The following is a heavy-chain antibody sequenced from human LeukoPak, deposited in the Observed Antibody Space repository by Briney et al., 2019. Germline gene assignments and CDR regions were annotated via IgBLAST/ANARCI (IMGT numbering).Heavy chain of an antibody. J-gene: IGHJ5*02. D-gene: IGHD6-19*01. Sequence: PGGSLRLSCAASGFTFSSYGMHWVRQAPGKGLEWVAFIRYDGSNKYYADSVKGRFTISRDNSKNTLYLQMNSLRAEDTAVYYCAKDLWSSGSPSNWFDPWGQGTLVTVSS. CDR2: IRYDGSNK. CDR3: AKDLWSSGSPSNWFDP. CDR1: GFTFSSYG. V-gene: IGHV3-30*02.